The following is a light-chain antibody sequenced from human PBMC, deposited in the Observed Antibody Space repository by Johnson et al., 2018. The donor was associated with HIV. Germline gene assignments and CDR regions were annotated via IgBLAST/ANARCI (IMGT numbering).Light chain of an antibody. Sequence: SILTQPPSVSAAPGQKVTISCSGSSSNIGNNYVSWYQQLPGTAPKLLIYDNNKRPSGIPDRFSASKSATSAALGITGLQTGDEADYYCGTWDSSLSDYVFGTGTKVTVL. CDR1: SSNIGNNY. CDR3: GTWDSSLSDYV. V-gene: IGLV1-51*01. J-gene: IGLJ1*01. CDR2: DNN.